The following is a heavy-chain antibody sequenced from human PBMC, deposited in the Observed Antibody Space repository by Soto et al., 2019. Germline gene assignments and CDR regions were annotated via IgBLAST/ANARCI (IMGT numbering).Heavy chain of an antibody. CDR1: GFTFDDYA. V-gene: IGHV3-9*01. D-gene: IGHD6-19*01. J-gene: IGHJ4*02. CDR3: AKDIKQWLSTFDY. CDR2: ISWNSGSI. Sequence: EVQLVESGGGLVQPSRSLRLSCAASGFTFDDYAMQWVRQAPGKGLEWVSGISWNSGSIGYADSVKGRFTISRDNTKNSLNMQMNSLRAEDTALYYCAKDIKQWLSTFDYWGQGTLVTVSS.